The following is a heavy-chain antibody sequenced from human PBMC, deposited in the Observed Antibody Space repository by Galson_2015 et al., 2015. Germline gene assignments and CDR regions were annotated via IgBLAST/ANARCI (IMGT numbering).Heavy chain of an antibody. D-gene: IGHD4-17*01. J-gene: IGHJ6*02. CDR1: GFTFSSYA. CDR2: ISYDGSNK. Sequence: SLRLSCAASGFTFSSYAMHWVRQAPGKGLEWVAVISYDGSNKYYADSVKGRFTISRDNSKNTLYLQMNSLRAEDTAVYYCARDITVTTYYYYYYGMDVWGQGTTVTVSS. CDR3: ARDITVTTYYYYYYGMDV. V-gene: IGHV3-30-3*01.